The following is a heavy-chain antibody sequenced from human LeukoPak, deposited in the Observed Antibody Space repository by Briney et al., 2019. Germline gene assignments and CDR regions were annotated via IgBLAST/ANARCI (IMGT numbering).Heavy chain of an antibody. CDR1: GYTFTGYY. V-gene: IGHV1-2*02. J-gene: IGHJ4*02. CDR3: ARGRAGYSSSSETNFDY. D-gene: IGHD6-6*01. Sequence: ASVKVSCKASGYTFTGYYMHWVRQAPGQGLEWMGWINPNSGGTNYAQKFQGRVTMTRDTSISTAYMELSRLRSDDTAVYYCARGRAGYSSSSETNFDYWGQGTLVTVSS. CDR2: INPNSGGT.